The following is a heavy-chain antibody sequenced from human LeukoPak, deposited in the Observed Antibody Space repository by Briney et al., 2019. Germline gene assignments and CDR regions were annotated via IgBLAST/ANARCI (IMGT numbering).Heavy chain of an antibody. CDR1: RYTFTGYY. CDR3: ARDLGSSWYPIGSGYFDL. J-gene: IGHJ2*01. V-gene: IGHV1-2*02. Sequence: ASVKVSCKASRYTFTGYYMHWVRQAPGQGLEWMGWINPNSGGTNYAQKFQGRVTMTRDTSISTAYMELSRLRSDDTAVYYCARDLGSSWYPIGSGYFDLWGRGTLVTVSS. CDR2: INPNSGGT. D-gene: IGHD6-13*01.